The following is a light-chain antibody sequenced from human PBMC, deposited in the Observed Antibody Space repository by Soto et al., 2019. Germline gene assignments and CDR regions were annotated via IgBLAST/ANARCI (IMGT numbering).Light chain of an antibody. CDR1: QTFSNSF. V-gene: IGKV3-20*01. J-gene: IGKJ5*01. CDR2: GAS. Sequence: EIGLTQSPGTLSLSPGERATLSCMASQTFSNSFLSWFQQIPGQAPRLLIYGASMRATGIPDRFSGSGSGTDFTLTISRLEPEDFAVYYCQQCGSSSTFGQGTRLEIK. CDR3: QQCGSSST.